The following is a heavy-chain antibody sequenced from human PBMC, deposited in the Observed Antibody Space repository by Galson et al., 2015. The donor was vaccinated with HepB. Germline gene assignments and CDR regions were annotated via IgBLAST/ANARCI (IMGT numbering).Heavy chain of an antibody. CDR3: VFLRGNDLKPLDY. J-gene: IGHJ4*02. CDR2: ISASGTTI. V-gene: IGHV3-48*03. CDR1: TFIFSTYS. D-gene: IGHD5-12*01. Sequence: SLRLSCPASTFIFSTYSMNWVRQAPGMGLEWLSYISASGTTIYYADSVKGRFTISRDNAKNSLYLQMNSLRPEDTAVYFCVFLRGNDLKPLDYWGQGILVTVSS.